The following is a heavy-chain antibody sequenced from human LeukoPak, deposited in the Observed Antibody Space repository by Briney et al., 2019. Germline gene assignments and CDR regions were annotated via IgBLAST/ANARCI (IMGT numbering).Heavy chain of an antibody. CDR2: INPNSGGT. V-gene: IGHV1-2*04. D-gene: IGHD3-3*01. CDR3: ARGRGRKYYDFWSGPRLDFDY. CDR1: GYTFTGYY. J-gene: IGHJ4*02. Sequence: GASVKVSCTASGYTFTGYYMHWVRQAPGQGLEWMGWINPNSGGTNYAQKFQGWVTMTRDTSISTAYMELSRLRSDDTAVYYCARGRGRKYYDFWSGPRLDFDYWGQGTLVTVSS.